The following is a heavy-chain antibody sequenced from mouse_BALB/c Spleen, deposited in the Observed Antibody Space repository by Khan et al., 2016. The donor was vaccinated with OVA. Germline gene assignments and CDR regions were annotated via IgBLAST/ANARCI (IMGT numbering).Heavy chain of an antibody. V-gene: IGHV2-6-1*01. D-gene: IGHD2-10*01. CDR3: ARQPYYHYNIMDY. CDR2: IWSDGST. Sequence: VQLQESGPGLAAPSQSLSITCTISAFSLTNYGVHWVRQPPGKGLEWLVVIWSDGSTTYNSALKSRLTITKDNSQSQVFLKMNSLQTDDTAIYFCARQPYYHYNIMDYWGQGTSVTVSS. J-gene: IGHJ4*01. CDR1: AFSLTNYG.